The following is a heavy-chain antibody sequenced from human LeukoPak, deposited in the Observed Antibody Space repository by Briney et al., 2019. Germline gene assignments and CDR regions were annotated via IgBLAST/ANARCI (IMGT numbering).Heavy chain of an antibody. Sequence: GGSLRLSCAASGFTFSHYGMHWVRQAPGKGLDWVAVIWYDGSYKYYADSVKGRFTISRDNSKSTLYLPMNSRRAEDTAIYFCAKVVQYTASTGTGLDYWGQGTLVTVSS. CDR3: AKVVQYTASTGTGLDY. D-gene: IGHD6-13*01. V-gene: IGHV3-33*06. CDR1: GFTFSHYG. CDR2: IWYDGSYK. J-gene: IGHJ4*02.